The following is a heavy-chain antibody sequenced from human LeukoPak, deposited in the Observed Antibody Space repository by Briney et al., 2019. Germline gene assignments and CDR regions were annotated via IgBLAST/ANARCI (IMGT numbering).Heavy chain of an antibody. D-gene: IGHD3-16*01. V-gene: IGHV1-2*02. CDR2: INPNSGGT. Sequence: AASVTVSCRASGYTFTVYYMHWVRQAPGQGLEWMGWINPNSGGTNYAQKFQGRVTMTRDTSISTAYMELSRLRSDDTAVYYCARDRIKRYYYYGMDVWGQGTTVTVSS. CDR3: ARDRIKRYYYYGMDV. CDR1: GYTFTVYY. J-gene: IGHJ6*02.